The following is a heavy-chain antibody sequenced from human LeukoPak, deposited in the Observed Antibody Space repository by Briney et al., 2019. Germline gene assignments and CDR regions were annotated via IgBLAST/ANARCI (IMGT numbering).Heavy chain of an antibody. D-gene: IGHD3-9*01. CDR1: GGSISSYY. J-gene: IGHJ6*02. CDR3: GLGDTYYNGMDV. V-gene: IGHV4-59*01. CDR2: IFHSGTT. Sequence: SETLSLTCTVSGGSISSYYWSWIRQPPGKGLEWIEYIFHSGTTNYNPSLKSRVTISLDTSKSQFSLRLSSVTAADTAVYYCGLGDTYYNGMDVWGQGTTVTVSS.